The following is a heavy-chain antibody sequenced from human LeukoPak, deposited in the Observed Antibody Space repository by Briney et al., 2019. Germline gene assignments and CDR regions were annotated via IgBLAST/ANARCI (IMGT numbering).Heavy chain of an antibody. D-gene: IGHD1-26*01. J-gene: IGHJ4*02. CDR3: ATYRWELLPDY. Sequence: ASEPLSLTCTVYGGSFSGYYWSWIRQPPGKGLEWIGEINHSGSTNYNPSLKSRVTISVDTSKNQFSLKLSSVTAADTAVYYCATYRWELLPDYWGQGTLVTDSS. CDR2: INHSGST. V-gene: IGHV4-34*01. CDR1: GGSFSGYY.